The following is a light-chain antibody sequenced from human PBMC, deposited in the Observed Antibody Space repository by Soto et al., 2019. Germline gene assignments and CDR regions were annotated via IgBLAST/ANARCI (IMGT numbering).Light chain of an antibody. CDR2: YIS. CDR3: QQHNQWPIT. V-gene: IGKV3D-15*01. Sequence: EIVRTQSPATLSVSPGETASLSCRASQSAGNFLAWYQQKPGQAPRLLIYYISTRATGIPARFSGSGSGTEFTLTITSLQSEDSAVYYCQQHNQWPITFGQGTRLEIK. CDR1: QSAGNF. J-gene: IGKJ5*01.